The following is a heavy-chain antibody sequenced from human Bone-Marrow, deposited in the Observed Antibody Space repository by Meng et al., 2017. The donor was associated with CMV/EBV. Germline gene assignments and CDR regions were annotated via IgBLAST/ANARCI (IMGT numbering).Heavy chain of an antibody. D-gene: IGHD3-22*01. CDR1: GFTFSSYW. Sequence: GESLKISCAASGFTFSSYWMSGGRQAPGKGQEWVANIKQDGSEKYYVDSVKGRFTISRDNDKNSLYLQMNSLRAEDTAVYYCAREGYYYDSSGYYPEPQYYFDYWGQGTLVTVSS. V-gene: IGHV3-7*01. CDR2: IKQDGSEK. J-gene: IGHJ4*02. CDR3: AREGYYYDSSGYYPEPQYYFDY.